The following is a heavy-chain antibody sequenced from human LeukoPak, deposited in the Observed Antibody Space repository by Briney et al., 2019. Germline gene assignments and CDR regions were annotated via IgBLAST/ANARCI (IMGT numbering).Heavy chain of an antibody. Sequence: GGSLRLSCAASGFTFTSYWMSWVRQAPGKGLEWVANINPDGSEKYYVDSVKGRCTISRDNANNSLYLHMNSLRVEDTAVYYCARIHFVRAFDIWGQGTMVSVSS. D-gene: IGHD2/OR15-2a*01. CDR3: ARIHFVRAFDI. V-gene: IGHV3-7*01. CDR2: INPDGSEK. CDR1: GFTFTSYW. J-gene: IGHJ3*02.